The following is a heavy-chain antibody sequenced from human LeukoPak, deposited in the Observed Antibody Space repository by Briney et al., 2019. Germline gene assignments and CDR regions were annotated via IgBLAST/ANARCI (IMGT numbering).Heavy chain of an antibody. J-gene: IGHJ4*02. CDR1: GGTFSSYA. V-gene: IGHV1-69*05. Sequence: SVKVSCKASGGTFSSYAISWVRQAPGQGLEWMGGIIPIFGTANYAQKFQGRVTITTDESTSTAYVELSSLRSEDTAVYYCAREAGIVGATEYYFDYWGQGTLVTVSS. D-gene: IGHD1-26*01. CDR2: IIPIFGTA. CDR3: AREAGIVGATEYYFDY.